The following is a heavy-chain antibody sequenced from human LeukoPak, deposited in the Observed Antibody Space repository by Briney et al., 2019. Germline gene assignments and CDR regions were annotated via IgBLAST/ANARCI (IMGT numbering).Heavy chain of an antibody. CDR1: GGSISTHY. J-gene: IGHJ4*02. CDR2: VLDSERT. D-gene: IGHD5-18*01. Sequence: SETMSLTCTVSGGSISTHYWSWIRQPPGKGLEWIGYVLDSERTKDNPSLKSRATLSADTSKNQFSLRLTSVTAADSAVYYCATIKRGSIFGYFDFWGQGVLVTVSS. CDR3: ATIKRGSIFGYFDF. V-gene: IGHV4-59*11.